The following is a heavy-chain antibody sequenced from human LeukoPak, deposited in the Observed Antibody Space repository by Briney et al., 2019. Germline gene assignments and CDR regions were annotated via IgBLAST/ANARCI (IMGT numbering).Heavy chain of an antibody. CDR1: GGTFSSYA. Sequence: ASVNVSCKASGGTFSSYAISWVRQAPGQGLEWMGRIIPILGIATYAQKFQGRVTITADKSTSTAYMELSSLRSEDTAVYYCTGKGRSHWFDPWGQGTLVTVSS. V-gene: IGHV1-69*04. CDR3: TGKGRSHWFDP. D-gene: IGHD3-16*01. J-gene: IGHJ5*02. CDR2: IIPILGIA.